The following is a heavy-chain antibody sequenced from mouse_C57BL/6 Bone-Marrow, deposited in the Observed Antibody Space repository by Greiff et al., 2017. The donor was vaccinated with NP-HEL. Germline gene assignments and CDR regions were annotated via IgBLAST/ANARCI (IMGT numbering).Heavy chain of an antibody. D-gene: IGHD2-14*01. J-gene: IGHJ2*01. Sequence: LLPSFPCLFTPSPSLSLTCSVTGYSITSCYYCYLIRQFPGNKLEWVGYISYDGSNNYNPSLKNRISITRDTSKNQFFLKLNSVTTEDTATYYCARDMYVPYFDYWGPGTTLTVSS. CDR2: ISYDGSN. CDR3: ARDMYVPYFDY. CDR1: GYSITSCYY. V-gene: IGHV3-6*01.